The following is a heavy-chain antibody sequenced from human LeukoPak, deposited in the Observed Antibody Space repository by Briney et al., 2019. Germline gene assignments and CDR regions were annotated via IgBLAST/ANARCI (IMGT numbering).Heavy chain of an antibody. J-gene: IGHJ6*03. CDR2: ISNDEKNK. D-gene: IGHD3-10*01. CDR3: ARASLTEYFYYYYMDV. V-gene: IGHV3-30*01. Sequence: GGSLRLSCVASGFTFSSFPMHGVRQAPGKGLEWVAVISNDEKNKYYAASVKGRFTISRDNSKNTLFLQMNSLRAEDTALYYCARASLTEYFYYYYMDVWGKGTTVTVSS. CDR1: GFTFSSFP.